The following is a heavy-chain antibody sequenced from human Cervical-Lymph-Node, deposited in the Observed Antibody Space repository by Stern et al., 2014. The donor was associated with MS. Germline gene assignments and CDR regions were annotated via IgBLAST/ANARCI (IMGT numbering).Heavy chain of an antibody. CDR1: GFSFDNYA. J-gene: IGHJ6*02. Sequence: QLVESGGDLVQPGRSLRLSCVASGFSFDNYAMHWVRQAPGKGLEWVSGISCDSLTLGYAESVKGRFTISRVNAENSLYLQINSLRPEDTALYYCARGRGVFYYDAMDVWGQGTTVTVSS. V-gene: IGHV3-9*01. CDR3: ARGRGVFYYDAMDV. CDR2: ISCDSLTL. D-gene: IGHD3-10*01.